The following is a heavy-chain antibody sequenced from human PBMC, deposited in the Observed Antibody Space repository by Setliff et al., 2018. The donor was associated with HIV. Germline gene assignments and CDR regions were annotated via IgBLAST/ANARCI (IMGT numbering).Heavy chain of an antibody. CDR3: ARDRAGDRDY. CDR2: IKSGNGDT. D-gene: IGHD7-27*01. CDR1: GYTFTNYA. V-gene: IGHV1-3*01. J-gene: IGHJ4*02. Sequence: ASVKVSFKASGYTFTNYAMNWVRQAPGKRLQWMGGIKSGNGDTRYSQKLQGRVTISRDTSATTAYMELSSLISEDTAVYYCARDRAGDRDYWGQGTLVTVSS.